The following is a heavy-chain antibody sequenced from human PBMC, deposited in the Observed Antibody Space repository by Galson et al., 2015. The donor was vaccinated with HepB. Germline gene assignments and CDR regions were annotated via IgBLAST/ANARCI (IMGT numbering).Heavy chain of an antibody. J-gene: IGHJ3*02. CDR1: GFTFSNYG. D-gene: IGHD2-2*02. CDR3: AKDVGCSSASCYSPYAFDM. CDR2: ISYDGSDK. Sequence: SLRLSCAASGFTFSNYGMHWVRQAPGKGLDWVAVISYDGSDKYYADSVKGRFTISRDKSKNTLFLQMNSLRVEDTAVYFCAKDVGCSSASCYSPYAFDMWGQGTMVTVSS. V-gene: IGHV3-30*18.